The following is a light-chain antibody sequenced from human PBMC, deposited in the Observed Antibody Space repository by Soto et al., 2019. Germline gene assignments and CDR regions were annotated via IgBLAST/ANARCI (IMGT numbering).Light chain of an antibody. Sequence: QSALTQPASVSGSPGQSITISCTGTSSDIGDYNYVSWYQHHPGNAPKLIIYAASNRPPGVSNRFSGSKSGNTASLTISGLQAEDEAEYCCSSSTSTTLLFGGGTKLTVL. CDR2: AAS. CDR3: SSSTSTTLL. V-gene: IGLV2-14*01. CDR1: SSDIGDYNY. J-gene: IGLJ2*01.